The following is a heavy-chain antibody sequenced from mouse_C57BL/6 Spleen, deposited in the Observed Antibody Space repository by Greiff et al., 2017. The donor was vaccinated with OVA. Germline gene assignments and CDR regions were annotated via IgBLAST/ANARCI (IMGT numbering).Heavy chain of an antibody. D-gene: IGHD1-1*01. CDR3: ARDPDTTVFDY. J-gene: IGHJ2*01. CDR1: GFTFSSYA. CDR2: ISDGGSYT. Sequence: DVMLVESGGGLVKPGGSLKLSCAASGFTFSSYAMSWVRQTPEKRLEWVATISDGGSYTYYPDNVKGRFTISRDNAKNNLYLQMSHLKSEDTAMYYCARDPDTTVFDYWGQGTTLTVSS. V-gene: IGHV5-4*01.